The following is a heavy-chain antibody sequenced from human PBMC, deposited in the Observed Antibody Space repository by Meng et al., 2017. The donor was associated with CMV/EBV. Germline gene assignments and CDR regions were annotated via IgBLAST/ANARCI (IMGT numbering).Heavy chain of an antibody. CDR3: ARESGGYCSSTSCPIDY. CDR2: IYHSGST. V-gene: IGHV4-38-2*02. Sequence: SETLSLTCTVSGYSISSVYYWGWIRQPPGKGLEWIGSIYHSGSTYYNPSLKSRVTISVDTSKNQFSLKLSSLRSEDTAVYYCARESGGYCSSTSCPIDYWGQGTLVTVSS. J-gene: IGHJ4*02. CDR1: GYSISSVYY. D-gene: IGHD2-2*01.